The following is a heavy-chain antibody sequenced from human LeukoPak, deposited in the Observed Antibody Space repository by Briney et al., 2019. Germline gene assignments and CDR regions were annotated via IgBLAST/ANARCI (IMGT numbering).Heavy chain of an antibody. D-gene: IGHD6-6*01. J-gene: IGHJ4*02. Sequence: GGSLRLSCAASGFTFSSYSMNWVRQAPGKGLEWVSSISSSSSYIYYADSVKGRFTISRDNAKNSLYLQMNSLRAEDTAVYYCARDLIQAARDDYWGQGTLVTVSS. CDR3: ARDLIQAARDDY. CDR1: GFTFSSYS. CDR2: ISSSSSYI. V-gene: IGHV3-21*01.